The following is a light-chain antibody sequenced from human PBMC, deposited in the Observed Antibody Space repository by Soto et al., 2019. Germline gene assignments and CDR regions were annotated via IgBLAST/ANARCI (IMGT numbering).Light chain of an antibody. CDR3: QTWGTGIHV. CDR1: SGHSSYA. V-gene: IGLV4-69*01. J-gene: IGLJ1*01. CDR2: LNSDGSH. Sequence: QLVLTQSPSASASLGASVKLTCTLSSGHSSYAIAWHQQQPEKGPRYLTKLNSDGSHSKGDGIPDRFSGSSSGAERYLIISSLQSEDEADYYCQTWGTGIHVFGTGNKLTVL.